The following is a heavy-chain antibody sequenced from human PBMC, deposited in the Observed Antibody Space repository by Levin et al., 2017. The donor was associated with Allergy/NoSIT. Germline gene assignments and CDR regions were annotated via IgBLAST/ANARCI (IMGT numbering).Heavy chain of an antibody. CDR1: GFPFTDYG. D-gene: IGHD5-12*01. J-gene: IGHJ4*02. CDR2: ISYDGSNK. CDR3: AKDRGYFGYDSLDY. V-gene: IGHV3-30*18. Sequence: GGSLRLSCAASGFPFTDYGMHWVRQAPGKGLEWVALISYDGSNKYYADSVKGRFTISRDKSQNTLYLQLNSLKTGDTAVYYCAKDRGYFGYDSLDYWGQGTLVTVSS.